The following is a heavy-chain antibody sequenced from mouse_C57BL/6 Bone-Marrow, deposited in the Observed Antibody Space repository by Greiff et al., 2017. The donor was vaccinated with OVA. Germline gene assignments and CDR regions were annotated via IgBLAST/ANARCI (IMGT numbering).Heavy chain of an antibody. D-gene: IGHD2-5*01. CDR3: ARQNSNQFAY. CDR2: ISSGGSYT. Sequence: EVQGVESGGDLVKPGGSLKLSCAASGFTFSSYGMSWVRQTPDKRLEWVATISSGGSYTYYPDSVKGRFTISRDNAKNTLYLQMSSLKSEDTAMYYCARQNSNQFAYWGKGTLVTVSA. J-gene: IGHJ3*01. CDR1: GFTFSSYG. V-gene: IGHV5-6*01.